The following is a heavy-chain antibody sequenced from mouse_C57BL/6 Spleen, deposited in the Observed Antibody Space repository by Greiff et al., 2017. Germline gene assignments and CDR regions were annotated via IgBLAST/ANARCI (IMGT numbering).Heavy chain of an antibody. V-gene: IGHV3-6*01. Sequence: ESGPGLVKPSQSLSLTCSVTGYSITSGYYWNWIRQFPGNKLEWMGYISYDGSNNYNPSLKNRISITRDTSKNQFFLKLNSVTTEDTATYYCARRSPDYWGQGTSVTVSS. J-gene: IGHJ4*01. CDR2: ISYDGSN. CDR1: GYSITSGYY. CDR3: ARRSPDY.